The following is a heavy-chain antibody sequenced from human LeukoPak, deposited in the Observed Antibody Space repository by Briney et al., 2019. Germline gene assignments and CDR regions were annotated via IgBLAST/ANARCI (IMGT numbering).Heavy chain of an antibody. D-gene: IGHD6-13*01. CDR3: ARVPQQLPYYYYYMDV. CDR1: GVTFSSYS. V-gene: IGHV3-21*01. J-gene: IGHJ6*03. Sequence: GGSLRLSCAASGVTFSSYSMNWVRQAPGKGLEWVSSISSSSSYIYYADSVKGRFTISRDNAKNSLYLQMNSLRAEDTAVYYCARVPQQLPYYYYYMDVWGKGTTVTVSS. CDR2: ISSSSSYI.